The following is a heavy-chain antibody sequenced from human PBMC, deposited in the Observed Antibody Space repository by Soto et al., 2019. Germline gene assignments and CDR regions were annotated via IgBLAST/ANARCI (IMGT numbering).Heavy chain of an antibody. CDR1: GFTFSSYS. D-gene: IGHD4-17*01. CDR2: ISSSSSYI. Sequence: ESGGGLVKPGGSLRLSCAASGFTFSSYSMNWVRQAPGKGLEWVSSISSSSSYIYYADSVKGRFTISRDNAKNSLYLQMNSLRAEDTAVYYCARDLDGDSAFDIWGQGTMVTVSS. J-gene: IGHJ3*02. V-gene: IGHV3-21*01. CDR3: ARDLDGDSAFDI.